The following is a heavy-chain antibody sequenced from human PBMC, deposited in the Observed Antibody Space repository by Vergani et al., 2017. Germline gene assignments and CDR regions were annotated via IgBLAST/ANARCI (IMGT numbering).Heavy chain of an antibody. V-gene: IGHV5-10-1*03. D-gene: IGHD3-10*01. J-gene: IGHJ6*02. CDR2: IDPSDSYT. Sequence: EVQLVQSGAEVKKPGASLRISCKGSGYSFTSYWISWVRQRPGKGLEWMGRIDPSDSYTNYSPSFQGHVTISADKSIRTAYLQWSSLKASDTAMYYCGRRRITMVRGGPYGMDVWGQGTTVTVSS. CDR3: GRRRITMVRGGPYGMDV. CDR1: GYSFTSYW.